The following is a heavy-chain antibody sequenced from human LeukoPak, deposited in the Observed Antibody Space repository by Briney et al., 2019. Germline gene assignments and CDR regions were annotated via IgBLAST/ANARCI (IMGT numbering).Heavy chain of an antibody. CDR3: ARSVAARWDAFDI. J-gene: IGHJ3*02. Sequence: GGSLRLSCAASGFTFSSYWMHWVRQAPGKGLVWVSRINTDGSSTSYADSVKGRFTISRDNAKNTLYLQMNSQRAEDTAVYYCARSVAARWDAFDIWGQGTMVTVSS. CDR1: GFTFSSYW. V-gene: IGHV3-74*01. CDR2: INTDGSST. D-gene: IGHD6-6*01.